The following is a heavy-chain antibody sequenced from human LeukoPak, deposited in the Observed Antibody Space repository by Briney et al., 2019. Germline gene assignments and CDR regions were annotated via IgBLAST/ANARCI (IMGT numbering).Heavy chain of an antibody. J-gene: IGHJ2*01. D-gene: IGHD3-16*01. V-gene: IGHV4-4*02. CDR3: ARDGGSGDWYFDL. CDR1: GGSISSSNW. Sequence: SETLSLTCAVSGGSISSSNWWSWVRQPPGKGLEWIGEIYHSGSTNYNPSLKSRVTISVDKSKNQFSLKLSSVTAADTAVYYCARDGGSGDWYFDLWGRGTLVTVSS. CDR2: IYHSGST.